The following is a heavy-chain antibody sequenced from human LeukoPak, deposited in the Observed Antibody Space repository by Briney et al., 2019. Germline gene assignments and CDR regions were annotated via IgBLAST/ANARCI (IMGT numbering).Heavy chain of an antibody. Sequence: QTGGSLRLSCAASGITFSSLAMAWVRQAPGKGLEWVSTVGSSGVNTHYADSVKGRFTFSRDNSKSTLHLQMNSLRVEDTALYYCATTPSSTPPDYWGQGTLVTVSS. CDR3: ATTPSSTPPDY. CDR2: VGSSGVNT. V-gene: IGHV3-23*01. CDR1: GITFSSLA. D-gene: IGHD6-13*01. J-gene: IGHJ4*02.